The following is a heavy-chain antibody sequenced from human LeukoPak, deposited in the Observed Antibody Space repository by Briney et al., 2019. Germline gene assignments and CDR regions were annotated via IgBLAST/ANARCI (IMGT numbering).Heavy chain of an antibody. J-gene: IGHJ3*02. CDR3: AGAYEGQWLNDAFDI. CDR2: ISSSSSYI. CDR1: GFTFSSYS. D-gene: IGHD5-12*01. Sequence: TGGSLRLSCAASGFTFSSYSMNWLRQAPGKGLEWVSSISSSSSYIYYADSVKGRFTISRDNAKNSLYLQMNSLRAEDTAVYYCAGAYEGQWLNDAFDIWGQGTMVTLSS. V-gene: IGHV3-21*01.